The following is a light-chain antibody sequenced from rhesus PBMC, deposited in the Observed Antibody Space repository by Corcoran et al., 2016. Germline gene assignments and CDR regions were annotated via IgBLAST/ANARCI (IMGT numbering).Light chain of an antibody. CDR3: QHYTNSPFT. CDR1: QGINHY. Sequence: DIQMTQSPSSLYASVGDRVTITCRASQGINHYFSWYQQKPGKAPKPLIYYASSLETGVPSRFSGSGSGTDYTLPFINLQPADLATYSCQHYTNSPFTFGPETKLDIK. CDR2: YAS. J-gene: IGKJ3*01. V-gene: IGKV1-66*01.